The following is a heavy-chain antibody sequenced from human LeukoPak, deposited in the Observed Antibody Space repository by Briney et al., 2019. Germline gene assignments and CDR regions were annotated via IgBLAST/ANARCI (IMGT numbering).Heavy chain of an antibody. CDR2: IWSDGSDQ. V-gene: IGHV3-33*08. Sequence: PGGSLRLSCAASGFTFSQYAMHWVRQAPGKGLEWVANIWSDGSDQYYGDSVRGRFIISRDSSKDTIYLQMNSLRVEDTAVYYCARDGFDIWGRGTMVTVSS. CDR1: GFTFSQYA. CDR3: ARDGFDI. J-gene: IGHJ3*02.